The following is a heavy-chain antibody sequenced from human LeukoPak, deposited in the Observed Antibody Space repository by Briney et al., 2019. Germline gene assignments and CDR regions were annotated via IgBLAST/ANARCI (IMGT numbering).Heavy chain of an antibody. CDR2: IYTSGST. V-gene: IGHV4-61*09. J-gene: IGHJ4*02. CDR3: ARAGGDVGWYGTIHY. Sequence: SQTLSLTCNVSGGSISIGSYYWSWIRQPAGKGLEWIGHIYTSGSTSYNPSLQSRVSISVDTSKHQFSLKVTSVTAADTAVYYCARAGGDVGWYGTIHYWGQGTLVTVSS. D-gene: IGHD6-19*01. CDR1: GGSISIGSYY.